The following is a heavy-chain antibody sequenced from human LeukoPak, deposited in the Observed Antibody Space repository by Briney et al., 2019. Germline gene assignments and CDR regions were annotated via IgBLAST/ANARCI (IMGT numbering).Heavy chain of an antibody. CDR3: AKDLTGFFDY. CDR1: GFTFNTYV. V-gene: IGHV3-23*01. J-gene: IGHJ4*02. Sequence: GGSLRLSCAASGFTFNTYVMRWVRQAPGKGLEWVSTISGSGGNTYYADSVKGRFTISRDNSKNTLYLQMNSLRAEDTAVYYCAKDLTGFFDYWGQGTLVTVSS. D-gene: IGHD7-27*01. CDR2: ISGSGGNT.